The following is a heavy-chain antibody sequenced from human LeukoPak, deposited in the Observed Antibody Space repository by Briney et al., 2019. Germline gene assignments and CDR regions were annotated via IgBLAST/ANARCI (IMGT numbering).Heavy chain of an antibody. CDR3: ARDSGSSGWYFHYYYYYGMDV. D-gene: IGHD6-19*01. V-gene: IGHV3-30-3*01. J-gene: IGHJ6*02. CDR2: ISYDGSNK. Sequence: GGSLRLSCAASGFTFSSYAMHWVRQAPGKGLEWVAVISYDGSNKYYADSVKGRFTISRDNSKNTLYLQMNSLRAEDTAVYYCARDSGSSGWYFHYYYYYGMDVWGQGTTVTVSS. CDR1: GFTFSSYA.